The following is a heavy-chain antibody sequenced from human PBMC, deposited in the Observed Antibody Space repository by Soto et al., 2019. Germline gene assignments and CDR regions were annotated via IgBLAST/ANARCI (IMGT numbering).Heavy chain of an antibody. J-gene: IGHJ2*01. CDR2: SCYSGTV. V-gene: IGHV4-31*01. Sequence: QGQLQESGPRLVKTSETLSLTCAVSGVFFSSGGYHWHWIRERPGGGLVWTGYSCYSGTVAYNPSLQDLAIMSVEPDNTQFYYNSRSVTAADAAGYYLARGFAYCGLEGLWGRGTVVTVSS. D-gene: IGHD3-10*01. CDR1: GVFFSSGGYH. CDR3: ARGFAYCGLEGL.